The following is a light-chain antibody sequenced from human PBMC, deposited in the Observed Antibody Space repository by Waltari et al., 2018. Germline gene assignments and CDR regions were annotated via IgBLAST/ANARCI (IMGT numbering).Light chain of an antibody. Sequence: EIVLTQSPATLTLSPGERATLSCRASQSVSRYSAWSQQKPGQAPRLLTYDASNRATGIPARFSGSGSGTDFTLTISSLEPEDFAVYYCQQRSNWPPRVTFGPGTKVDIK. V-gene: IGKV3-11*01. CDR1: QSVSRY. J-gene: IGKJ3*01. CDR3: QQRSNWPPRVT. CDR2: DAS.